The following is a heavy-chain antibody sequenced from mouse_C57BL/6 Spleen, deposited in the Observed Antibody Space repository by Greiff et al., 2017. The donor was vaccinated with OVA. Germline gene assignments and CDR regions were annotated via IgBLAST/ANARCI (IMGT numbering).Heavy chain of an antibody. D-gene: IGHD1-1*01. V-gene: IGHV1-64*01. CDR1: GYTFTSYW. CDR3: AKPFITTVVAFDY. CDR2: IHPNSGST. J-gene: IGHJ2*01. Sequence: QVQLQQPGAELVKPGASVKLSCKASGYTFTSYWMHWVKQRPGQGLEWIGMIHPNSGSTNYNEKFKSKATVTVDKSSSTAYMQLISLTSEDSAVYYCAKPFITTVVAFDYWGQGTTLTVSS.